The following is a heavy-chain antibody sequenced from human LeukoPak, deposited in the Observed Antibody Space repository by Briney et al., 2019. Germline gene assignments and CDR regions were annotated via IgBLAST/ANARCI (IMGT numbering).Heavy chain of an antibody. CDR1: GGTFSSYA. CDR3: ATPMTGFDY. J-gene: IGHJ4*02. CDR2: IIPILGIA. V-gene: IGHV1-69*04. Sequence: SVKVSCKASGGTFSSYAIIWVRQAPGQGLEWMGRIIPILGIANYAQKFQGRVTITADKSTSTAYMELSSLRSEDTAVYYCATPMTGFDYWGQGTLVTVSS. D-gene: IGHD1-14*01.